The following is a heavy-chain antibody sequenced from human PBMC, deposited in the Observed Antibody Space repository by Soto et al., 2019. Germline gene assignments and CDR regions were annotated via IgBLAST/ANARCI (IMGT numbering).Heavy chain of an antibody. CDR2: IYWDDDK. J-gene: IGHJ3*02. CDR1: GFSLTTSGVG. D-gene: IGHD3-9*01. V-gene: IGHV2-5*02. Sequence: QITLKESGPTLVKPPETLTLTCTFSGFSLTTSGVGVGWIRQPPGKALEWLALIYWDDDKRYSPSLKRRLTITKDTSINQVVLSMTNMDPVDTATYYCAHTTFYDFLTGPGYAFDIWGQGTMVTVSS. CDR3: AHTTFYDFLTGPGYAFDI.